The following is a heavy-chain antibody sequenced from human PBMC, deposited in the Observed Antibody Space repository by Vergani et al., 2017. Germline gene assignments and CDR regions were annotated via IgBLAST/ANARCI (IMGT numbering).Heavy chain of an antibody. J-gene: IGHJ4*02. CDR1: GYSFTNYW. CDR2: IHPADSDT. D-gene: IGHD3-22*01. Sequence: EVQLVQAGAEVKKPGESLNISCQISGYSFTNYWIGWVRQMPGKGLEWMGIIHPADSDTRYSPSFQGQVTISVDKSISTAYLQRSSLRASDSAMYYCARLYGRDSSGSKYFDYWGQGNLVTVSS. CDR3: ARLYGRDSSGSKYFDY. V-gene: IGHV5-51*01.